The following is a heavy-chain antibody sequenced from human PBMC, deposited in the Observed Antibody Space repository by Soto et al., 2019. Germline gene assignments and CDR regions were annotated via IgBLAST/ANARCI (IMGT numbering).Heavy chain of an antibody. CDR2: INHTGST. Sequence: QVQLQQWGAGLLKPSETLSLNCAVYGGSFRDYSWTWIRQPPGKGLEWIGEINHTGSTKYNPSLKSRVTIPVDTSKNQFSLKVSSAPAADTAVYYCARRRVMTLWFDPWGQGTLVTVSS. CDR3: ARRRVMTLWFDP. D-gene: IGHD2-21*02. J-gene: IGHJ5*02. V-gene: IGHV4-34*02. CDR1: GGSFRDYS.